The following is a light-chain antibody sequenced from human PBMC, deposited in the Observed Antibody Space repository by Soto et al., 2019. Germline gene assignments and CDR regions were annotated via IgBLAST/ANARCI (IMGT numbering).Light chain of an antibody. V-gene: IGKV3-20*01. CDR2: GAS. CDR3: QQYGSSPRT. Sequence: IVLTQSPGTLSLSPGERATLSCRASQSVRSTYLAWYQQRPGQAPRLLIYGASNRLPGIPDRFSGSGSGTDFTLTINRLEPEDFAVYYCQQYGSSPRTFGQGTKVDIK. J-gene: IGKJ1*01. CDR1: QSVRSTY.